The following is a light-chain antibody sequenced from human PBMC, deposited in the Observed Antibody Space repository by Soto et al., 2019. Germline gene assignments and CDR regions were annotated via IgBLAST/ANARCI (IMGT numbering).Light chain of an antibody. Sequence: QSVLTQPPSVSAAPGQKVTISCSGSSSNIGNSYVSWYQQLPGTAPKLLIYDNNKRPSGIPDRFSGSKSGTSATLGITGLQTGDEADYYCGTWDSSLSAEVFGGGTQLTVL. V-gene: IGLV1-51*01. CDR3: GTWDSSLSAEV. CDR1: SSNIGNSY. J-gene: IGLJ2*01. CDR2: DNN.